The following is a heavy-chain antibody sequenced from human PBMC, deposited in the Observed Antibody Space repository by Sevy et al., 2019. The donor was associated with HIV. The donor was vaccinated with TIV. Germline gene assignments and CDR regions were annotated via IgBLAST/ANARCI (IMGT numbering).Heavy chain of an antibody. CDR1: GFTFSSYA. CDR3: AREWSSGWPQPIDY. D-gene: IGHD6-19*01. CDR2: ISYDGSNK. V-gene: IGHV3-30-3*01. Sequence: GGSLRLSCAASGFTFSSYAMHWVRQAPGKGLEWVAVISYDGSNKYYADSGKGRFTISRDNSKNTLYLQMNSLRAEDTAVYYCAREWSSGWPQPIDYWGQGTLVTVSS. J-gene: IGHJ4*02.